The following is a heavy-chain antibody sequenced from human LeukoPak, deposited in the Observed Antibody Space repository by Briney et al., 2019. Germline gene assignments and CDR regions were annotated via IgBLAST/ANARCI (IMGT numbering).Heavy chain of an antibody. CDR3: ARVPSFAISSSGH. CDR2: ISNTVGGRT. Sequence: GGSLRLSCAASGFAFDNNAMSWVRQAPGKGLEWVSAISNTVGGRTYYADSVKGRFTISRDNSKNTLYLQMNSLRAEDTAVYYCARVPSFAISSSGHWGQGTLVTVSS. D-gene: IGHD6-19*01. J-gene: IGHJ4*02. V-gene: IGHV3-23*01. CDR1: GFAFDNNA.